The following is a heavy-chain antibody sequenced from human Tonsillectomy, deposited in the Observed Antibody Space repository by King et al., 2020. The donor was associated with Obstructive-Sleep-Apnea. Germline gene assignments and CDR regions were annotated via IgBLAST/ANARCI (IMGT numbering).Heavy chain of an antibody. CDR2: IWYDGSNK. J-gene: IGHJ6*02. V-gene: IGHV3-33*01. Sequence: QLVQSGGGVVQPGRSLRLSCAASGFTFSSYGMHWVRQAPGKGLEWVAVIWYDGSNKYYADSVKGRFTISRDNSKNTLYLQMNSLRAEDTDVYYCARERVTPELYYGMDVWGQGTTVTVSS. D-gene: IGHD4-23*01. CDR3: ARERVTPELYYGMDV. CDR1: GFTFSSYG.